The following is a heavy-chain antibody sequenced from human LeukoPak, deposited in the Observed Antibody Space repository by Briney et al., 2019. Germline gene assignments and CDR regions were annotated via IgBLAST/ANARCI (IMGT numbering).Heavy chain of an antibody. CDR2: ISAYNGNT. J-gene: IGHJ5*02. Sequence: ASVKVSCKASGCTFTSYGISWVRQAPGQGLEWMGWISAYNGNTNYAQKLQGRVTMTTDTSTSTADMELRSLGSDDTAVYYSARETLCGPWFDPWGQGTLVTVSS. CDR3: ARETLCGPWFDP. CDR1: GCTFTSYG. V-gene: IGHV1-18*01.